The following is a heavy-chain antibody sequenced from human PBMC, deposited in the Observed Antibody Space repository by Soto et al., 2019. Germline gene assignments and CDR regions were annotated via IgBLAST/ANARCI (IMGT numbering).Heavy chain of an antibody. V-gene: IGHV3-48*01. D-gene: IGHD3-22*01. Sequence: GRSLRLSCASSGFTFSSYSMHWVLQAPGKGLEWVSDIGASSSSIYYADSVKGRFTISRENAKNSLYLQMNSLRAEDTAVYYCGRVAYYYDSSGYFYWGQGT. CDR1: GFTFSSYS. CDR3: GRVAYYYDSSGYFY. J-gene: IGHJ4*02. CDR2: IGASSSSI.